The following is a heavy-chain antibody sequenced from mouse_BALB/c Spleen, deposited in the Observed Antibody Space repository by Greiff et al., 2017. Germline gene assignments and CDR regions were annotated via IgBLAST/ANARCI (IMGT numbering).Heavy chain of an antibody. Sequence: EVQLQQSGPELVKPGASVKMSCKASGYTFTSYVMHWVKQKPGQGLEWIGYINPYNDGTKYNEKFKGKATLTSDKSSSTAYMEPSSLTSEDSAVYYCARSEGDYDDGAMDYWGQGTSVTVSS. D-gene: IGHD2-4*01. J-gene: IGHJ4*01. CDR1: GYTFTSYV. V-gene: IGHV1-14*01. CDR3: ARSEGDYDDGAMDY. CDR2: INPYNDGT.